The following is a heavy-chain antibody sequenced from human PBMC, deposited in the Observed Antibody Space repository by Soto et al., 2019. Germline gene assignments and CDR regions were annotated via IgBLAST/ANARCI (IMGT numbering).Heavy chain of an antibody. Sequence: PSETLSLTCTVSGASISSSRSYWGWVRQPPGKGLEWIVSFYYTGGTYSTYYNPSLRSPVTISVDTSKRQFALNLRSVTAADTAVYYCASPRQGNYDFLSGYYALDYWGQGTLVTVSS. CDR1: GASISSSRSY. D-gene: IGHD3-3*01. V-gene: IGHV4-39*01. J-gene: IGHJ4*02. CDR2: FYYTGGTYST. CDR3: ASPRQGNYDFLSGYYALDY.